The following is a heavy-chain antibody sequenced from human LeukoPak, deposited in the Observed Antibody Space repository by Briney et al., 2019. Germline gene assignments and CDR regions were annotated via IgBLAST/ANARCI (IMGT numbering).Heavy chain of an antibody. V-gene: IGHV1-69*05. CDR1: GGTFSDYA. CDR3: ARGYYYDSSGYPY. J-gene: IGHJ4*02. D-gene: IGHD3-22*01. CDR2: IIPIFGTA. Sequence: SVKVSCKASGGTFSDYAVTWVRQAPGQGLEWMGRIIPIFGTANYAQKFQGRVTITTDESTSTAYMELSSLRSEDTAVYYCARGYYYDSSGYPYWGQGTLVTVSS.